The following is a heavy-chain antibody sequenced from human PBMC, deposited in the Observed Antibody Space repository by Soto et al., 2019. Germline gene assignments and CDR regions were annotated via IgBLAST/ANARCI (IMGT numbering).Heavy chain of an antibody. CDR2: MNPNSGNT. D-gene: IGHD3-3*01. J-gene: IGHJ3*02. CDR3: ARGSVQKSGYYRRRDAFDI. CDR1: GYTFTSYD. Sequence: GASGKTSSKASGYTFTSYDINWARQATGQGLEWMGWMNPNSGNTGYAQKFQGRVTMTRNTSISTAYMELSSLRSEDTAVYYCARGSVQKSGYYRRRDAFDIWG. V-gene: IGHV1-8*01.